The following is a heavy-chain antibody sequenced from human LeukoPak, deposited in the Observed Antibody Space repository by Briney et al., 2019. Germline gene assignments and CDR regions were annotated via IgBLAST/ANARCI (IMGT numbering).Heavy chain of an antibody. CDR2: IYSGDRT. Sequence: GGSLRLSCAASGFTVSTTYMSWVRQAPEKGLEWVSIIYSGDRTYYADSVKGRFTISIDNSKNTLSLQMNRLRAEDTAVYYCAKAKTQAMVLPGNYWGQGTLVTVSS. CDR1: GFTVSTTY. CDR3: AKAKTQAMVLPGNY. V-gene: IGHV3-53*01. J-gene: IGHJ4*02. D-gene: IGHD5-18*01.